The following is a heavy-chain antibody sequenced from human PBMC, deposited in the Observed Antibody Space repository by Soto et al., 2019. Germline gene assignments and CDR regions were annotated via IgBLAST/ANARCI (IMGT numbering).Heavy chain of an antibody. CDR1: GGSFSGYY. D-gene: IGHD2-15*01. CDR2: INHSGST. Sequence: LSLTFAVYGGSFSGYYWSWIRQPPGKGLEWIGEINHSGSTNYNPSLKSRVTISVDTSKNQFSLKLSSVTAADTAVYYCARGWVIMAYCSGGSCYYYYYGMDVWGNRTTVTVS. CDR3: ARGWVIMAYCSGGSCYYYYYGMDV. V-gene: IGHV4-34*01. J-gene: IGHJ6*04.